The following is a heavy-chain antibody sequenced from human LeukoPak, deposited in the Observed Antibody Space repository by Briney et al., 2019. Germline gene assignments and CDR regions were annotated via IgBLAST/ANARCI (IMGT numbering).Heavy chain of an antibody. CDR3: AGGGSGSYYFQH. CDR1: GFTFSSYG. CDR2: ISYDGSNK. D-gene: IGHD3-10*01. Sequence: SLRLSCAASGFTFSSYGMHWVRQAPGKGLEWVAVISYDGSNKYYADSVKGRFTISRDNSKNTLYLQMNSLRAEDTAVYYCAGGGSGSYYFQHWGQGTLVTVSS. V-gene: IGHV3-30*03. J-gene: IGHJ1*01.